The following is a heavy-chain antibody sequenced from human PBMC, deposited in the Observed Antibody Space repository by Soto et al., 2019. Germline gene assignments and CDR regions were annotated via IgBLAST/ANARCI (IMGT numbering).Heavy chain of an antibody. CDR3: AKDFRSTYYYDSSGYVA. Sequence: SGGSLRLSCAASGFTFDDYAMHWVRQAPGKGLEWVSGISWNSGSIGYADSVKGRFTISRDNAKNSLYLQMNSLRAEDTALYYCAKDFRSTYYYDSSGYVAWGQGTLVTVSS. D-gene: IGHD3-22*01. V-gene: IGHV3-9*01. CDR1: GFTFDDYA. CDR2: ISWNSGSI. J-gene: IGHJ5*02.